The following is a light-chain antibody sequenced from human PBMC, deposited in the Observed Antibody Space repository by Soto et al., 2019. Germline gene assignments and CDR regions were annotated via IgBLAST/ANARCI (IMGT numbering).Light chain of an antibody. Sequence: DIQMTQSPSSLSASVGDRVTITCRASQSISRYLNWYQQKPGKAPKLLIYAASSLQSGVPSRFCGSGSGTDVTLTISSLQPEDFATYYWQESYSTPLFTFGPGTKVDIK. CDR1: QSISRY. CDR2: AAS. J-gene: IGKJ3*01. V-gene: IGKV1-39*01. CDR3: QESYSTPLFT.